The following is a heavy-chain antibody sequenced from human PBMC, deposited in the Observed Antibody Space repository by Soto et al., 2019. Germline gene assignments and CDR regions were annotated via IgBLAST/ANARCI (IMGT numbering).Heavy chain of an antibody. J-gene: IGHJ4*02. CDR2: ISYDGSNQ. V-gene: IGHV3-30*18. CDR3: AKDQASGQGSFDS. CDR1: GFTFNIYG. Sequence: GGSLRLSCAASGFTFNIYGMHWVRQAPDKGLEWVALISYDGSNQYYADSVKGRFTISRDNSKNKLFLQMNRLRADDTAVYYCAKDQASGQGSFDSWGQGTLVTV.